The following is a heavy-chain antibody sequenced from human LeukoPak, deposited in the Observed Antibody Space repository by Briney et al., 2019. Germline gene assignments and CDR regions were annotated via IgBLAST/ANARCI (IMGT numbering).Heavy chain of an antibody. Sequence: GGSLRLSCAASGFTFSSYSMNWVRQAPGKGLEWVSYISSSSSTIYYADSVKGRFTISRDNAKNSLYLQMNSLRAEDTAVYYCARLKRGSRATTVTTEDYWYFDLWGRGTLVTVSS. CDR2: ISSSSSTI. CDR3: ARLKRGSRATTVTTEDYWYFDL. J-gene: IGHJ2*01. V-gene: IGHV3-48*01. CDR1: GFTFSSYS. D-gene: IGHD4-17*01.